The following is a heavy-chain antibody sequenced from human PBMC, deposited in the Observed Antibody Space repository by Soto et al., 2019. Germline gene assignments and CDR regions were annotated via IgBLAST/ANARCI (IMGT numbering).Heavy chain of an antibody. V-gene: IGHV3-9*01. Sequence: EVQLVESGGGLVQPGRSLRLSCAASGFIFDDYAMHWVRQAPGKGLEWVSGISRNSGSIGYADSVKGRFTISRDNAKNSLYLQMNSLRAEDTALYYCAKDWDYDSSGDFDYWGQGTLVTVSS. CDR1: GFIFDDYA. J-gene: IGHJ4*02. CDR2: ISRNSGSI. CDR3: AKDWDYDSSGDFDY. D-gene: IGHD3-22*01.